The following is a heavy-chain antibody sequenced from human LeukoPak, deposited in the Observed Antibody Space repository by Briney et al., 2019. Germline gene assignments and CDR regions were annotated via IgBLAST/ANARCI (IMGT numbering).Heavy chain of an antibody. CDR1: GGSISSGGYY. D-gene: IGHD3-22*01. CDR2: IYYSGST. J-gene: IGHJ4*02. V-gene: IGHV4-39*07. Sequence: PSQTLSLTCTVSGGSISSGGYYWGWIRQPPGKGLEWIGSIYYSGSTYYNPSLKSRVTISVDTSKNQFSLKLSSVTAADTAVYYCARDLGHYYDSSGYYYDWGQGTLVTVSS. CDR3: ARDLGHYYDSSGYYYD.